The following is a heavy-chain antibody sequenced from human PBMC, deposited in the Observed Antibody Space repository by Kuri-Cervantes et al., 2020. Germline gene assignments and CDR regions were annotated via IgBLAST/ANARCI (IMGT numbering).Heavy chain of an antibody. CDR3: ARAGIVGATGEFDY. Sequence: GSLRLSCTVSGGSISSGSYYWSWIRQPAGKGLEWIGYIYYSGSTNYNPSLKSRVTISVDTSKNQFSLKLSSVTAADTAVYYCARAGIVGATGEFDYWGQGTLVTVSS. CDR2: IYYSGST. D-gene: IGHD1-26*01. V-gene: IGHV4-61*10. J-gene: IGHJ4*02. CDR1: GGSISSGSYY.